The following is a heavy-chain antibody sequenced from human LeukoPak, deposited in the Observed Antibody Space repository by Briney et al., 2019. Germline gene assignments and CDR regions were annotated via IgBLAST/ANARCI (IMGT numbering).Heavy chain of an antibody. CDR2: IYYSGST. CDR1: GGSISSYY. Sequence: SETLSLTCTVSGGSISSYYWSWIRQPPGKGLEWIGYIYYSGSTNYNPSLKSRVTISVDSSKNQFSLKLSSVTAEDTALYYCARRRRRPAAVYYYYMDVWGKGTTVTVSS. CDR3: ARRRRRPAAVYYYYMDV. D-gene: IGHD2-2*01. V-gene: IGHV4-59*12. J-gene: IGHJ6*03.